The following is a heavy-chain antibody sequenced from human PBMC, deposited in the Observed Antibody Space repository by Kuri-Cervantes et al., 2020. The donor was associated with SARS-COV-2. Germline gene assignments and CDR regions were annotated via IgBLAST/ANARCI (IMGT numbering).Heavy chain of an antibody. J-gene: IGHJ4*02. CDR2: ISGSGIST. CDR3: AKERGYGNEYVDY. V-gene: IGHV3-23*01. D-gene: IGHD5-18*01. CDR1: GFMFNDYA. Sequence: GESLKISCAASGFMFNDYAMSWVRQAPGKGLEWVSSISGSGISTDYADSVKGRFTISRDNSKNTLYLQMNSRRADETAVYYCAKERGYGNEYVDYWGQGTLVTVSS.